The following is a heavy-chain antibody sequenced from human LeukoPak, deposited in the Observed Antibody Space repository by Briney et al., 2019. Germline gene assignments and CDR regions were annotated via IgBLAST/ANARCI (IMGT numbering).Heavy chain of an antibody. V-gene: IGHV3-48*03. J-gene: IGHJ3*01. D-gene: IGHD2-2*01. Sequence: GASLRLSCAVSGFTFRSFEMNWVRQRPGKGLEWVAFISSSRSTMYFADSVKGRFTISRDNAKNSMYLQMNSLRAEDTAFYYCGRAPDEDSPFDLWGEGTMVTVSS. CDR2: ISSSRSTM. CDR1: GFTFRSFE. CDR3: GRAPDEDSPFDL.